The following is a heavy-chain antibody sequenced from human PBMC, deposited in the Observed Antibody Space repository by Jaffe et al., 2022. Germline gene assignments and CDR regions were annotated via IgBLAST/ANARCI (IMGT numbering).Heavy chain of an antibody. D-gene: IGHD3-10*01. V-gene: IGHV3-66*02. CDR3: ARDSYYQTPPYYYYYYMDV. CDR1: GFTVSSNY. J-gene: IGHJ6*03. CDR2: IYSGGST. Sequence: EVQLVESGGGLVQPGGSLRLSCAASGFTVSSNYMSWVRQAPGKGLEWVSVIYSGGSTYYADSVKGRFTISRDNSKNTLYLQMNSLRAEDTAVYYCARDSYYQTPPYYYYYYMDVWGKGTTVTVSS.